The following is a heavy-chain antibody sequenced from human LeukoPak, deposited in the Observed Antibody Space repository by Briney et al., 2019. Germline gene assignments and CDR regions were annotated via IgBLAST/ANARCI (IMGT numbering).Heavy chain of an antibody. CDR3: AREVAAAGLHAFDI. Sequence: SVKVSCKASGGTFSSYAISWVRQAPGQGLEWMGGIIPIFGTANYAQKFQGRVTITTDESTSTAYMELSSLRSEDTAVYYCAREVAAAGLHAFDIWGQGTMVTVSS. D-gene: IGHD6-13*01. CDR1: GGTFSSYA. CDR2: IIPIFGTA. J-gene: IGHJ3*02. V-gene: IGHV1-69*05.